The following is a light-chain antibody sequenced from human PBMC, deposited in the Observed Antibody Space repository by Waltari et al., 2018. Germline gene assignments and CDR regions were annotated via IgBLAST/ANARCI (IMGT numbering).Light chain of an antibody. CDR2: ATS. CDR3: QLSGSSLYT. V-gene: IGKV3-20*01. J-gene: IGKJ2*01. CDR1: QTVINTY. Sequence: IVLTQFPATLSLSPGERVTLSCRASQTVINTYLAWYQQKPGQAPRLLIYATSTRAPGIPDRFSGSESGTDFTLTINRLEPEDFAVYFCQLSGSSLYTFGQGTKLAIK.